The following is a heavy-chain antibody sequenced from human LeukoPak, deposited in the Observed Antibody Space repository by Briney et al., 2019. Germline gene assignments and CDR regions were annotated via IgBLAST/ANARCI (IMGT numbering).Heavy chain of an antibody. V-gene: IGHV3-7*01. CDR3: AREPTYSSSWHTSCDY. CDR1: GFTFSSYW. Sequence: GGSLRLSCAASGFTFSSYWMSWVRQAPGKGLEWVANIKQDGSEKYYVDSVKGRFTISRDNAKNSLYLQMNSLRAEDTAVYYCAREPTYSSSWHTSCDYWGQGTLVTVPS. D-gene: IGHD6-13*01. CDR2: IKQDGSEK. J-gene: IGHJ4*02.